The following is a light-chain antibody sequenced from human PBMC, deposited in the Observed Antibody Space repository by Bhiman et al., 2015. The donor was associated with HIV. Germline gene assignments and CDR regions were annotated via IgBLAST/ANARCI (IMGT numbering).Light chain of an antibody. J-gene: IGLJ1*01. Sequence: SYELTQPPSVSVSPGQTASITCSGDKLGNKYASWYQQKARQSPVLVIYQDNRRPSGIPERFSGSNSGNTATLTISGTQPMDEADYYCQAWDSNTEVFGTGTKVTVL. CDR2: QDN. CDR1: KLGNKY. V-gene: IGLV3-1*01. CDR3: QAWDSNTEV.